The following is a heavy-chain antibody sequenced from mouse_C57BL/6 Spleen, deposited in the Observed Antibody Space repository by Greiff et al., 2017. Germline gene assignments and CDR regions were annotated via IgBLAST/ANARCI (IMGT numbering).Heavy chain of an antibody. CDR2: IRNKANGYTT. Sequence: EVKLVESGGGLVQPGGSLSLSCAASGFTFTDYYMSWVRQPPGKALEWLGFIRNKANGYTTEYSASVTGRFTISRDNSQSILYLQMNALRAEDSATYYCARYCGNYFDDWGQGTTLTVSS. CDR1: GFTFTDYY. J-gene: IGHJ2*01. D-gene: IGHD1-1*02. V-gene: IGHV7-3*01. CDR3: ARYCGNYFDD.